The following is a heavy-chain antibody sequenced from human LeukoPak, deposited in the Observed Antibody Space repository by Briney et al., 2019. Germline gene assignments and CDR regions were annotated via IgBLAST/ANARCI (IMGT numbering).Heavy chain of an antibody. J-gene: IGHJ3*02. CDR1: GGSLTGYY. CDR2: IYYSGST. Sequence: SETLSLTCDVSGGSLTGYYWSWIRQPPGKGLEWIGYIYYSGSTNYNPSLKSRVTISVDTSKNQFSLKLSSVTAADTAVYYCARGDSSGYSVFAFDIWGQGTMVTVSS. D-gene: IGHD3-22*01. CDR3: ARGDSSGYSVFAFDI. V-gene: IGHV4-59*01.